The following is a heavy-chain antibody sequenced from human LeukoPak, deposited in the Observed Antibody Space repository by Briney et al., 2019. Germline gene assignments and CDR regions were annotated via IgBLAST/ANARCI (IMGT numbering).Heavy chain of an antibody. CDR2: IKQDGTEK. V-gene: IGHV3-7*01. Sequence: PGGSLRLSCATSGFTFSSYWMSWVRQAPGKGLEWVASIKQDGTEKYYVDSVKGRFTISRDNAKNSLYLQMNSLRAEDTAVYYCAREGWLRDFDYWGQGTLVTVSS. J-gene: IGHJ4*02. CDR3: AREGWLRDFDY. D-gene: IGHD5-12*01. CDR1: GFTFSSYW.